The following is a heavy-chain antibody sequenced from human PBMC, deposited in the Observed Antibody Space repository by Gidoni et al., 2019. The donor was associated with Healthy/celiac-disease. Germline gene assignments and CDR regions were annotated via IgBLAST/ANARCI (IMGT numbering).Heavy chain of an antibody. CDR2: ISGSGGST. V-gene: IGHV3-23*01. CDR3: AKDSPKVAYCSGGSCALEGGRY. J-gene: IGHJ4*02. CDR1: GFTVSVSA. Sequence: EVQLLESGGGLVQHGRSLSLSSAASGFTVSVSALSWVRQAPGKGLEWVSAISGSGGSTYYADSVKGLFTISRDNSKNTLYLQMNSLRAEDTAVYYCAKDSPKVAYCSGGSCALEGGRYWGQGTLVTVSS. D-gene: IGHD2-15*01.